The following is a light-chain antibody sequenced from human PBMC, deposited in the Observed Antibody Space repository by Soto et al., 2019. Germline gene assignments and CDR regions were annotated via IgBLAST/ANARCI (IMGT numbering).Light chain of an antibody. CDR3: CSYAAGTFFKV. Sequence: QSALTQPASASGSPGKSVNISCTGTRNDVGGYNYVSWYQQHPGKAPKVIIYEVYKRPSGVPDRFSGSKSGNTASLTVSALQPEDEADYYCCSYAAGTFFKVFGTGTKVTLL. J-gene: IGLJ1*01. CDR2: EVY. CDR1: RNDVGGYNY. V-gene: IGLV2-8*01.